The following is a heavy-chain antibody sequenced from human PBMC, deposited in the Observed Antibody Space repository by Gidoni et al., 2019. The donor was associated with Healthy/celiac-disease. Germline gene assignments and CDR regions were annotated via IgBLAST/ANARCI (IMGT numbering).Heavy chain of an antibody. CDR3: TTTGAELRSFY. CDR2: IRSKANSYAT. D-gene: IGHD4-17*01. J-gene: IGHJ4*02. V-gene: IGHV3-73*01. CDR1: GFTFSGSA. Sequence: EVQLVESGGGLVQPGGSLKLSCAASGFTFSGSAMHWVRQASGKGLEWVGRIRSKANSYATAYAASVKGRFTISRDDSKNTAYLQMNSLKTEDTAVYYCTTTGAELRSFYWGQGTLVTVSS.